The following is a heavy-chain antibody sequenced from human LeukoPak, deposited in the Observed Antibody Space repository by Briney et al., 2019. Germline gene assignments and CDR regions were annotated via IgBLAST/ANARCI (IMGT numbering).Heavy chain of an antibody. CDR1: GYTLTELS. CDR2: FDPEDGET. J-gene: IGHJ6*02. D-gene: IGHD2-2*02. V-gene: IGHV1-24*01. Sequence: ASVKVSCKVSGYTLTELSMHWVRQAPGKGLEWMGGFDPEDGETIYAQKFQGRVTMTEDTSTDTAYMELSSLRSEDTAVYYCATSGDIVVVPAAIDYYYGMDVSGQGTTVTVSS. CDR3: ATSGDIVVVPAAIDYYYGMDV.